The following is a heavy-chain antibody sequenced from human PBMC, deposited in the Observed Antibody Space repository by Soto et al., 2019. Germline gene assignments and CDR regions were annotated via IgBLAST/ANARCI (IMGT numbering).Heavy chain of an antibody. CDR2: INPNSGGT. CDR3: ARDLGPTELGLRHYYGMDV. V-gene: IGHV1-2*04. CDR1: GYTFTGYY. J-gene: IGHJ6*02. D-gene: IGHD7-27*01. Sequence: QVQLVQSGAEVKKPGASVKVSCKASGYTFTGYYMHWVRQAPGQGLEWMGWINPNSGGTNYAQKFQGWVTITRDTSISTADRELSRVRSDDTAVYYCARDLGPTELGLRHYYGMDVWGQGTTVTVSS.